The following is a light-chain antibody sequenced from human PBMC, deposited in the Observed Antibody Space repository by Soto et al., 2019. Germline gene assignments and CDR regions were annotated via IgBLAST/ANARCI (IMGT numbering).Light chain of an antibody. CDR1: QTISSW. J-gene: IGKJ1*01. V-gene: IGKV1-5*03. Sequence: DIRMTQSPSTLSGSVGDRVTITCRASQTISSWLAWYQQKPGKAPKLLIYKASTLKSGVPSRFSGSGSGTEFTLTISSLQPDDFATYYCQHYNRYSESFGRGTKVELK. CDR2: KAS. CDR3: QHYNRYSES.